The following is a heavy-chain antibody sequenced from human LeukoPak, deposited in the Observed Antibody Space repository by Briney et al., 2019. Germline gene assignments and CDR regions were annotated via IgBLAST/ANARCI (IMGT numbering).Heavy chain of an antibody. V-gene: IGHV3-33*01. Sequence: GRSLRLSCAASGFTFSSYGMHWVRQAPGKGLEWVAVVWYDGSNKYYADSVKGRFTISRDNSKNTLYLQMNSLRAEDTAVYYCARGNYVVGDGMDVSGQGTTVTVSS. CDR1: GFTFSSYG. J-gene: IGHJ6*02. D-gene: IGHD4-11*01. CDR2: VWYDGSNK. CDR3: ARGNYVVGDGMDV.